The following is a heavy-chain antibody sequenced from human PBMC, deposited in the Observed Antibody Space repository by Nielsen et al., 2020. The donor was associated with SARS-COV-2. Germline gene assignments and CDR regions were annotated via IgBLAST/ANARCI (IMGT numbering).Heavy chain of an antibody. D-gene: IGHD5-12*01. CDR3: ARGGYDSFDY. CDR2: ISGSGGST. Sequence: WIRQPPGKGLEWVSAISGSGGSTYYADSVKGRFTISRHNSNNTVYLQMNSLKEEDTAVYFCARGGYDSFDYWGQGTLVTVSS. V-gene: IGHV3-23*01. J-gene: IGHJ4*02.